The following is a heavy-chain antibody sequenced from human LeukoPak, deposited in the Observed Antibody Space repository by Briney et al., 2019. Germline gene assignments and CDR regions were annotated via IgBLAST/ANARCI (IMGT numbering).Heavy chain of an antibody. CDR3: ARDMGGVNDY. V-gene: IGHV3-48*01. CDR1: GFSFSRFS. CDR2: ISAGSDTI. Sequence: GGSLRLSCSASGFSFSRFSMNWLRQAPGKGLEWISHISAGSDTIYYADSVKGRFTISRDNVQNSMFLQMNSLRAEDTAVYYCARDMGGVNDYWGQGTLVTVSS. J-gene: IGHJ4*02. D-gene: IGHD3-16*01.